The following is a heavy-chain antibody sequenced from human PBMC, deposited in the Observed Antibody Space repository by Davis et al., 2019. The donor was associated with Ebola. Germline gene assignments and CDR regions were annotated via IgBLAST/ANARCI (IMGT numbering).Heavy chain of an antibody. J-gene: IGHJ3*01. CDR2: IGTDGDP. CDR1: GFTSSSYD. D-gene: IGHD6-13*01. CDR3: ARGDSSTWRLGFAFDV. Sequence: PGGSLSLSCVASGFTSSSYDMQRVRHTAGEGLEWVSSIGTDGDPHYADSAKGRFTISRENAKNSLYLQMNYLNAGDTALYYCARGDSSTWRLGFAFDVWGQGTVVTVSS. V-gene: IGHV3-13*05.